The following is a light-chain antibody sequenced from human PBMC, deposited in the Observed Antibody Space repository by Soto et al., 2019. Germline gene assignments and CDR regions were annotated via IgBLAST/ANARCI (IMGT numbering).Light chain of an antibody. CDR2: GNN. CDR1: SSNIGAGCD. Sequence: QSVLTQPPSVSGAPGQRVTISCPGRSSNIGAGCDVHWCQQLPGTAPKLLIYGNNNRPSGVPDRFSGSKSGTSASLAITGLQAKDEADYYCQSYDSRLSGSRVFGGGTKLTVL. CDR3: QSYDSRLSGSRV. J-gene: IGLJ3*02. V-gene: IGLV1-40*01.